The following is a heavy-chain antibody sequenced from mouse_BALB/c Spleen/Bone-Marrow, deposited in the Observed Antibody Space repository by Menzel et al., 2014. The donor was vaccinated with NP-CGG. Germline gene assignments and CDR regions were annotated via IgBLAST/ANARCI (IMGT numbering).Heavy chain of an antibody. CDR3: TTLARNNFDY. CDR1: GYTFSNYW. D-gene: IGHD3-1*01. CDR2: IHPGNSDT. V-gene: IGHV1-5*01. J-gene: IGHJ2*01. Sequence: VQLQQSGTVLARPGAAVKMSCKASGYTFSNYWMHWIKQRPGQGLEWIGTIHPGNSDTTYNQKFKGKAKLTAVTSTSTAYMELSSLTNVDSAVYYCTTLARNNFDYWGQGTTLTVSS.